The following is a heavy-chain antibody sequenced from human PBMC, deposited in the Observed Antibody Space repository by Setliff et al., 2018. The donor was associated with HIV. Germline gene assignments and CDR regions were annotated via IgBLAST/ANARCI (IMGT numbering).Heavy chain of an antibody. CDR2: INPNNGGT. Sequence: ASVKVSCKASGYTFTGYGMHWVRQAPGQGLEWMGWINPNNGGTNYAQKFQGRVTMTRDTSISTAYMELSRLRSDDTAVYYCARDYYDSSGYYYDYWGQGTLVTVSS. CDR1: GYTFTGYG. D-gene: IGHD3-22*01. J-gene: IGHJ4*02. V-gene: IGHV1-2*02. CDR3: ARDYYDSSGYYYDY.